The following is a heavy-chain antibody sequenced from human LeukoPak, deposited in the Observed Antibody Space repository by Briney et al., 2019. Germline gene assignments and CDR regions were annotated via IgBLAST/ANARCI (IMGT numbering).Heavy chain of an antibody. V-gene: IGHV1-3*02. CDR2: SNAGNTNT. Sequence: ASVKVSCKASGYTFTNHAIHWVRQAPGQRLEWMAWSNAGNTNTKYSQEFQGRVTITRDTSASTAYMELSSLRSEDMAVYYCARGSNYAFDIWGQGTMVTVAS. J-gene: IGHJ3*02. CDR3: ARGSNYAFDI. CDR1: GYTFTNHA. D-gene: IGHD1-26*01.